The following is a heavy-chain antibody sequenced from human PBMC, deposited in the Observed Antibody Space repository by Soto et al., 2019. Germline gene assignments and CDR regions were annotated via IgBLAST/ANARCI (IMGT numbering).Heavy chain of an antibody. V-gene: IGHV3-7*01. CDR1: GFSFSTYL. D-gene: IGHD3-16*01. CDR2: IKQGGNEK. J-gene: IGHJ6*02. Sequence: PGGSLRLSCAASGFSFSTYLMSWVRQAPGKGLEWVANIKQGGNEKFYVDSVKGRFTISRDNDKKSLYLQMDSLRVEDTAVYYCVGALTYEVPYYYYGMDVWGQGTTVTVYS. CDR3: VGALTYEVPYYYYGMDV.